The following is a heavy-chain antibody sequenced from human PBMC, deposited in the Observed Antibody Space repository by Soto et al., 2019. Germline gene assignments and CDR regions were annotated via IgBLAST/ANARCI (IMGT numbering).Heavy chain of an antibody. Sequence: PGGSLRLSCAASGFTFSSYGMHWVRQAPGKGLEWVAVIWYDGSNKCYADSVKGRFTISRDNSKNTLYLQMNSLRAEDTAVYYCASSSFYYYDSSGYSTDFDYWGQGTLVTVSS. CDR1: GFTFSSYG. CDR3: ASSSFYYYDSSGYSTDFDY. J-gene: IGHJ4*02. V-gene: IGHV3-33*03. CDR2: IWYDGSNK. D-gene: IGHD3-22*01.